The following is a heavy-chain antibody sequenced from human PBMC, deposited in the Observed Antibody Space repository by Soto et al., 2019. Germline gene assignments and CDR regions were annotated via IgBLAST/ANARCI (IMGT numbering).Heavy chain of an antibody. CDR3: ARDVQYYYDSSGYWDTFDY. D-gene: IGHD3-22*01. Sequence: SETLSLTCTVSGGSISSGGYYWSWIRQHPGKGLEWIGYIYYSGSTYYNPSLKSRVTISVDTSKNQFSLKLSSVTAADTAVYYCARDVQYYYDSSGYWDTFDYWGQGTLVTVSS. CDR2: IYYSGST. V-gene: IGHV4-31*03. CDR1: GGSISSGGYY. J-gene: IGHJ4*02.